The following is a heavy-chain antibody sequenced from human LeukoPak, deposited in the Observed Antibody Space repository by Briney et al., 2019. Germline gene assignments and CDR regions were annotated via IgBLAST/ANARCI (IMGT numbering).Heavy chain of an antibody. D-gene: IGHD3-10*01. CDR2: IYYSGST. J-gene: IGHJ3*02. Sequence: SETLSLTCIVSGGSISSYYWSWIRQPPGKGLEWIGYIYYSGSTNYNPSLKSRVTISVDTSKNQFSLKLSSVTAADTAVYYCARLREDAFDIWGQGTMVTVSS. V-gene: IGHV4-59*08. CDR3: ARLREDAFDI. CDR1: GGSISSYY.